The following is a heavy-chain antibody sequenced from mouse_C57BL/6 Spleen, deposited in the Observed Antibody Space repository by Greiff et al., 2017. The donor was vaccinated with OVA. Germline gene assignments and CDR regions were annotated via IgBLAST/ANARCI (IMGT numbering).Heavy chain of an antibody. CDR1: GYTFTDYN. D-gene: IGHD3-3*01. CDR2: INPNNGGT. J-gene: IGHJ4*01. Sequence: VQLKQSGPELVKPGASVKIPCKASGYTFTDYNMDWVKQSHGKSLEWIGDINPNNGGTIYNQKFKGKATLTVDKSSSTAYMELRSLTSEDTAVYYCARDPRPRDYAMDYWGQGTSVTVSS. V-gene: IGHV1-18*01. CDR3: ARDPRPRDYAMDY.